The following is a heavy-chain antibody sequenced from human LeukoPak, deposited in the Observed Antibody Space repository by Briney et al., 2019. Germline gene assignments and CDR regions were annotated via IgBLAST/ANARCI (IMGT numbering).Heavy chain of an antibody. Sequence: GGSLRLSCAASGFTFSSYAMSWVRQAPGKGLDWVSAISGSGGSTYYADSVKGRFTISRDNSKNTLYLQMNSLRAEDTAVYYCARVLGQWLDDYWGQGTLVTVSS. J-gene: IGHJ4*02. D-gene: IGHD6-19*01. CDR1: GFTFSSYA. V-gene: IGHV3-23*01. CDR3: ARVLGQWLDDY. CDR2: ISGSGGST.